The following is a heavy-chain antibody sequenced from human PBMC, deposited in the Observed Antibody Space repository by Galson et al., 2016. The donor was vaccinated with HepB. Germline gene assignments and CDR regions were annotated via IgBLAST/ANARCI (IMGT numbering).Heavy chain of an antibody. Sequence: SVKVSCKASGYSFTNFHINWIRQGPGQGLEWMGWVNPKSGNIALAQRFQGRLTMTTDTPTATASMELSGLTSDDTAIYYCARGLRQWLAQLDYWGQGSLVTVSS. J-gene: IGHJ4*02. CDR2: VNPKSGNI. D-gene: IGHD6-19*01. CDR1: GYSFTNFH. CDR3: ARGLRQWLAQLDY. V-gene: IGHV1-8*02.